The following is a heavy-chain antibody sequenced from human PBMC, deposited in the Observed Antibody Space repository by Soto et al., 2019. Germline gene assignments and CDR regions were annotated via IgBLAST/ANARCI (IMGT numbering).Heavy chain of an antibody. CDR2: ISSSSSYI. J-gene: IGHJ6*02. CDR3: ERDGGGPRV. V-gene: IGHV3-21*01. D-gene: IGHD2-15*01. Sequence: PGGSLRLSCAASGFTFSSYSMNWVRQAPGKGLEWVSSISSSSSYIHYADSVKGRFTISRDNAKNSLYLQMNSLRAEDTAVYYCERDGGGPRVWGQGTTVTVSS. CDR1: GFTFSSYS.